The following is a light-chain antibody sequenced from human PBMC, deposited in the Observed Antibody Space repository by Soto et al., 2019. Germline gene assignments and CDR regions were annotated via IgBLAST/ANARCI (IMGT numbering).Light chain of an antibody. CDR1: SSDVGGYNY. CDR3: SSYTSGSTLEV. J-gene: IGLJ1*01. V-gene: IGLV2-14*03. CDR2: DVS. Sequence: QSVLAQPASVSGSPGQSITISCTGTSSDVGGYNYVSWYQQLPGKAPKLMIYDVSNRPSGVSNRFSGSKSGNTASLTIFGLQAEDEADYYCSSYTSGSTLEVFGTGTKVTVL.